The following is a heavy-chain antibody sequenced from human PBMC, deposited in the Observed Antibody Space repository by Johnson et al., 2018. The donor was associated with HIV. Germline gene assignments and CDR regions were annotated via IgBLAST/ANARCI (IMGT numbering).Heavy chain of an antibody. CDR1: GFTFSSYA. J-gene: IGHJ3*01. Sequence: QVQLVESGGGLVQPGGSLRLSCAASGFTFSSYAMHWVRQAPGKGLEYVSAISSNGGSTYYADSVKGRFTISRDNAKNSLYLQMNSLRAEDTALYYCAKDQWSSSWTNDAFDFWGQGTMVTVSS. CDR3: AKDQWSSSWTNDAFDF. CDR2: ISSNGGST. V-gene: IGHV3-64*04. D-gene: IGHD6-13*01.